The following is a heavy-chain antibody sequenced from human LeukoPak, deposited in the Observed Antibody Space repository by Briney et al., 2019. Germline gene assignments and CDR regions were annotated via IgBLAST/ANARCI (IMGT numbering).Heavy chain of an antibody. CDR2: INRPPDST. J-gene: IGHJ4*02. D-gene: IGHD1-1*01. V-gene: IGHV3-23*01. CDR3: AKVHGVPY. CDR1: GFTFSSFW. Sequence: PGGSLRLSCAASGFTFSSFWMSWVRQAPGKGLEWVSGINRPPDSTFAADSVKGRFTISRDNSKNTLYLQMNSLRVEDTALYYCAKVHGVPYWGQGTLVTVSS.